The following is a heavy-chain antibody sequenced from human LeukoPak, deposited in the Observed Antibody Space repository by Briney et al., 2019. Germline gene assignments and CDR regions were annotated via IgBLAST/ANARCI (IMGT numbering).Heavy chain of an antibody. V-gene: IGHV3-23*01. D-gene: IGHD6-19*01. CDR2: ISGSGGSK. J-gene: IGHJ1*01. CDR3: AKDLRGSGWFPEYFQH. Sequence: GGSLRLSCAASGFTFSSYAMSWVRQAPGKGLEWVAAISGSGGSKYYTDSVKGRFTISRDNSMNTLNLQMNALRADDTALYYCAKDLRGSGWFPEYFQHWGQGTLVTVSS. CDR1: GFTFSSYA.